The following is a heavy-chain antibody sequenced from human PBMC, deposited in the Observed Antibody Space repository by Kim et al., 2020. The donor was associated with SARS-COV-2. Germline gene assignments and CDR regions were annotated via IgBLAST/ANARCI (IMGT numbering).Heavy chain of an antibody. CDR2: IYYSGST. D-gene: IGHD1-26*01. CDR3: TELLWFGA. Sequence: SETLSLTCTVSGGSISSSSYYWGWIRQPPGKGLEWIGSIYYSGSTYYNPSLKSRVTISVDTSKNQFSLKLSSVTAADTAVYYCTELLWFGAWGQGTLVTVSS. V-gene: IGHV4-39*01. J-gene: IGHJ5*02. CDR1: GGSISSSSYY.